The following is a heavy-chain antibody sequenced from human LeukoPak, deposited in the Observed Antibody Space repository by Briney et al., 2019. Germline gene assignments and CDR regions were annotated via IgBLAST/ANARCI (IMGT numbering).Heavy chain of an antibody. D-gene: IGHD2-2*01. V-gene: IGHV4-31*03. CDR2: THSSGIS. J-gene: IGHJ5*02. CDR3: ARDGCSGASCYGNWFDP. CDR1: GSSISSGTYF. Sequence: SETLSLTCSVSGSSISSGTYFWSWIRQRPGKGRGWIGYTHSSGISYSNPSLKSRVTISADTSKNQLSLKLSSVTAADTAVYYCARDGCSGASCYGNWFDPWGQGTLVTVSS.